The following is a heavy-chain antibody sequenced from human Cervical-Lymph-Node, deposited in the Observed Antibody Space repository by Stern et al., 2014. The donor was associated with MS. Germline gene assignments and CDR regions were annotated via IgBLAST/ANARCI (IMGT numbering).Heavy chain of an antibody. CDR3: ARVETDIVVVPAAIPFFDY. D-gene: IGHD2-2*02. CDR2: IYYSGST. CDR1: GGSISSGDYY. Sequence: QVQLQESGPGLVKPSQTLSLTCTVSGGSISSGDYYWSWIRQPPGKGLEWIGYIYYSGSTYYNPSLKSRVTISVDTSKNQFSLKLSSVTAADTAVYYCARVETDIVVVPAAIPFFDYWGQGTLVTVSS. V-gene: IGHV4-30-4*01. J-gene: IGHJ4*02.